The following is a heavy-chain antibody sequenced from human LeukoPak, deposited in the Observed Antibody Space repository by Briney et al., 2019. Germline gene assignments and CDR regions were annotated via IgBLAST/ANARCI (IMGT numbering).Heavy chain of an antibody. CDR1: GASISSGSYY. V-gene: IGHV4-61*02. CDR2: IYTSGST. CDR3: ARGYGWASYNNFNH. Sequence: PSETLSLTCTVSGASISSGSYYWSWIRQPAGKGLEWIGRIYTSGSTNYNPSLKGRVTISVDTSKNQFSLKLSSVTAADTAVYYCARGYGWASYNNFNHWGQGILVTVSS. D-gene: IGHD3-10*01. J-gene: IGHJ4*02.